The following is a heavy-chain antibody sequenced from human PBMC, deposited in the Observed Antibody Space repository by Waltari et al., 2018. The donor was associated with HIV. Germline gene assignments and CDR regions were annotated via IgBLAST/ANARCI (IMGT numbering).Heavy chain of an antibody. CDR1: GFTFDDYD. D-gene: IGHD2-2*01. V-gene: IGHV3-9*01. J-gene: IGHJ4*02. Sequence: EVQLVESGGGLVQPGRSLRLSCAVPGFTFDDYDMHWVRQAPGKGLEWVSGISWNSGRIGYADSVKGRFTISRDNAKNSLYLQMNSLRAEDTALYYCAKDKRRYCSSTSCYYYFDYWGQGTLVTVSS. CDR2: ISWNSGRI. CDR3: AKDKRRYCSSTSCYYYFDY.